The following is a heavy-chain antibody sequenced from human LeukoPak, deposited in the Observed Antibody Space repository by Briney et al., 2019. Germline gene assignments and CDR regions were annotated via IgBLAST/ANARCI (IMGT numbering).Heavy chain of an antibody. Sequence: GESLKISCKGSGYSLTSYWIAWVRQMPGQGLEWMGNIYPWDSDTRYSPSFQGQVTISAYKSIGTAYMQWSSLKASDTAMYYCARRYSDSQSDYWGQGTLVTVSS. V-gene: IGHV5-51*01. CDR3: ARRYSDSQSDY. CDR1: GYSLTSYW. J-gene: IGHJ4*02. CDR2: IYPWDSDT. D-gene: IGHD4-11*01.